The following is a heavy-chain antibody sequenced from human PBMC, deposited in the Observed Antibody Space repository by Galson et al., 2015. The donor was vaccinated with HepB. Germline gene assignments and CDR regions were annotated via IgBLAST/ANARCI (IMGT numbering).Heavy chain of an antibody. Sequence: SLRLSCAASGFTFSSYAMNWVRQAPGKGLEWVSAISGSGGSTYYADSVKGRFTISRDNSKNTLFLQMNSLRAEDTAVYYCAGPALSAAGTFDYWGQGTLVTVSS. CDR1: GFTFSSYA. J-gene: IGHJ4*02. CDR3: AGPALSAAGTFDY. CDR2: ISGSGGST. V-gene: IGHV3-23*01. D-gene: IGHD6-13*01.